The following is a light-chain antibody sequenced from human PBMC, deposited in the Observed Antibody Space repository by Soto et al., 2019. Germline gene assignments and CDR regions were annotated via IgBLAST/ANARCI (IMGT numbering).Light chain of an antibody. J-gene: IGKJ4*01. Sequence: EIVLAPSPATPAFSPGERATLSCRASQSVSSYLAWYQQKPGQAPRLLIYDASNRATGIPARFSGSGSGTDFTLTISSLEPEDFAVYYCQQRSNWPLTFGGGTKVDIK. V-gene: IGKV3-11*01. CDR1: QSVSSY. CDR2: DAS. CDR3: QQRSNWPLT.